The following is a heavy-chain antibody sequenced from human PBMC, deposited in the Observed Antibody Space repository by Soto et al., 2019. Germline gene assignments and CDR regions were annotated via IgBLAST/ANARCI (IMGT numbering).Heavy chain of an antibody. Sequence: LSLTCAVYGGSFSGYYWSWIRQPPGKGLEWIGEINHSGSTNYNPSLKSRVTISVDTSKNQFSLKLSSVTAADTAVYYCARGRIAARVDPFDYWGQGTLVTVSS. CDR1: GGSFSGYY. CDR3: ARGRIAARVDPFDY. J-gene: IGHJ4*02. D-gene: IGHD6-6*01. V-gene: IGHV4-34*01. CDR2: INHSGST.